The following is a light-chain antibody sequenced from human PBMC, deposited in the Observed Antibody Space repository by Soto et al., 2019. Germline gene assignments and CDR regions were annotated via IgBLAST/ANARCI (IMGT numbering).Light chain of an antibody. J-gene: IGLJ1*01. V-gene: IGLV1-44*01. CDR2: TNY. Sequence: QSVLTQPPSASGTPGQRVTISCSGSSSNIGTNPVNWYQQLPGTTPKLLIYTNYQRPSVVPDRSSGSKSGTSASLAISGLHAEDEADYYWSAWDDSMNGHVFGTGTKLTVL. CDR3: SAWDDSMNGHV. CDR1: SSNIGTNP.